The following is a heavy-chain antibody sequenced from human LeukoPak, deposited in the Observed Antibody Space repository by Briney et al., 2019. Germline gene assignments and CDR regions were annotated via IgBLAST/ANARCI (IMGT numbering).Heavy chain of an antibody. D-gene: IGHD3-10*01. CDR2: VDHTGST. CDR1: DDSITMYY. Sequence: SETLSLTCTVSDDSITMYYWTWIRQPPGKGLEWIGYVDHTGSTKFNPSLNGRVSISRDTSKNLFSLRLRSVTAADTAVYYCSRASITTDYSYYHMAVWGKGTTVTISS. J-gene: IGHJ6*03. V-gene: IGHV4-59*01. CDR3: SRASITTDYSYYHMAV.